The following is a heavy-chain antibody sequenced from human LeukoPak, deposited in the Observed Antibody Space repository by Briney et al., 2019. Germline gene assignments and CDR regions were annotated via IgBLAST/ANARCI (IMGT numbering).Heavy chain of an antibody. CDR3: AKDEVGATTRPIDY. CDR2: IRYDGSNK. CDR1: GFTFSSYG. V-gene: IGHV3-30*02. D-gene: IGHD1-26*01. J-gene: IGHJ4*02. Sequence: PGGSLRLSCAASGFTFSSYGMHWVRQAPGKGLEWVAFIRYDGSNKYYADSVKGRFTISRDNSKNTLYLQMNSLRAEDTAVYYCAKDEVGATTRPIDYWGQGTLVTVSS.